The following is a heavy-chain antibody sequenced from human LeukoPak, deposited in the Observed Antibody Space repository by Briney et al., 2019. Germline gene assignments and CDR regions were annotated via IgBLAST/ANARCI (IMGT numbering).Heavy chain of an antibody. CDR2: IKKDGSEK. CDR1: GLTFSSYW. D-gene: IGHD6-19*01. J-gene: IGHJ4*02. V-gene: IGHV3-7*04. CDR3: AKDMRSSGFDY. Sequence: GGSLRLSCAASGLTFSSYWMSWVRQAPGKGLEWVANIKKDGSEKYYVDSVKGRFTISRDNAKNSLYLQMNSLRAEDTAVYYCAKDMRSSGFDYWGQGTLVTVSS.